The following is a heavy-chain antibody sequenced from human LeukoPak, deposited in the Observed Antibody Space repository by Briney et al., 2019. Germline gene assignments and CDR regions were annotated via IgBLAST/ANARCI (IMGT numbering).Heavy chain of an antibody. V-gene: IGHV4-38-2*02. Sequence: SETLSLTCTVSGYSISSGYFRGWIRQPPGKGLEWIGEIYHSGSTYYAPSLKSRVTISIDTSKNQFSLKLSSVTAADTAVYYCARAYSSSWYFNWFDPWGQGTLVTVSS. J-gene: IGHJ5*02. CDR1: GYSISSGYF. D-gene: IGHD6-13*01. CDR3: ARAYSSSWYFNWFDP. CDR2: IYHSGST.